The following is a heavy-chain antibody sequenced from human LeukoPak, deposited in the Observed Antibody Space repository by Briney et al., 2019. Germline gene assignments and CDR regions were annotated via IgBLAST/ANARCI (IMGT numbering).Heavy chain of an antibody. Sequence: GGSLRLSCAVSGFTFSDYEMNWVRQAPGKGLEWLSYISESADMVHYADSVKGRFTISRDNAKNSLFLQMTNLRAEDTAVYYCARAQERMVRGSFITSLHFDYWGLGTLVIVSS. CDR2: ISESADMV. J-gene: IGHJ4*02. CDR3: ARAQERMVRGSFITSLHFDY. V-gene: IGHV3-48*03. CDR1: GFTFSDYE. D-gene: IGHD3-10*01.